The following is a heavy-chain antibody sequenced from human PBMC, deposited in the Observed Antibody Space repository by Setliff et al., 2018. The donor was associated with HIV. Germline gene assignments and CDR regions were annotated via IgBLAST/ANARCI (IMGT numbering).Heavy chain of an antibody. J-gene: IGHJ3*02. Sequence: SETLSLTCAVYGGACSDYHWSWIRQAPGKGLEWIGEINHSGTTNYNPSLQSRVSISVDTYKTQFSLDVNSVTAAGTAVYYCARGPAPGTIGAFDIWGQGTMVPVSS. D-gene: IGHD6-13*01. V-gene: IGHV4-34*01. CDR3: ARGPAPGTIGAFDI. CDR2: INHSGTT. CDR1: GGACSDYH.